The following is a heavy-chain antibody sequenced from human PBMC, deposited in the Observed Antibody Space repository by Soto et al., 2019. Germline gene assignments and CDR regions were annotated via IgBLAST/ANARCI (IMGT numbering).Heavy chain of an antibody. V-gene: IGHV3-23*01. D-gene: IGHD6-19*01. CDR3: AKASLGWLYGMDF. Sequence: EVQLLESGGGLVQPGGSLRLSCAASEFTFSSHVMTWVRQAPGKGLEWVSSLSNSDGTAYYADSVKGRFTISRDMSKNTLYLQMRSLRVDDTAVYYCAKASLGWLYGMDFWGQGTTVTV. CDR1: EFTFSSHV. J-gene: IGHJ6*02. CDR2: LSNSDGTA.